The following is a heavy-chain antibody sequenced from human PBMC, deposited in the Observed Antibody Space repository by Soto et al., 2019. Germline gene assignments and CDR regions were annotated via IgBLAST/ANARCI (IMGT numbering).Heavy chain of an antibody. D-gene: IGHD3-9*01. J-gene: IGHJ6*02. V-gene: IGHV5-51*01. CDR3: ARHPVLRYFDWSFYGMDV. CDR2: IYPGDSDT. Sequence: RGESLKISCKGSGYSFTSYWIGWVRQMPGKGLEWMGIIYPGDSDTRYSPSFQGQVTISADKSISTAYLQWSSLKASDTAMYYCARHPVLRYFDWSFYGMDVWGQGTTVTVSS. CDR1: GYSFTSYW.